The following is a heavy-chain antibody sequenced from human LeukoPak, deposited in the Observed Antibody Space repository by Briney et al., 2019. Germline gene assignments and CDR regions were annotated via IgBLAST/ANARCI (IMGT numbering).Heavy chain of an antibody. CDR1: CGSISSYY. CDR2: IYDSAST. J-gene: IGHJ4*02. CDR3: ARIAAAGSAY. V-gene: IGHV4-59*12. D-gene: IGHD6-13*01. Sequence: SETLSLTCTVACGSISSYYGSWIRQPPGKRLGWIGYIYDSASTNYNPSLKSRVTISVDKSKNQFSLKLSSVTAADTAVYYCARIAAAGSAYGGQGTLVTASS.